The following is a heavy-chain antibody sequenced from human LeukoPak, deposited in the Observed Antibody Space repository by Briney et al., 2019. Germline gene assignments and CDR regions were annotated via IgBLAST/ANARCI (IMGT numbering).Heavy chain of an antibody. CDR2: ISSDASST. D-gene: IGHD5-24*01. CDR1: GFIFSSYW. J-gene: IGHJ4*02. V-gene: IGHV3-74*01. CDR3: AMLAKMATIDDFDY. Sequence: GWSLRLSCAASGFIFSSYWMHWVRQAPGKGLVWVSRISSDASSTNYVDSVKGRFTISRNNANNTLYLQMNRLRAEDTAVYYCAMLAKMATIDDFDYWGQGTLVTVSS.